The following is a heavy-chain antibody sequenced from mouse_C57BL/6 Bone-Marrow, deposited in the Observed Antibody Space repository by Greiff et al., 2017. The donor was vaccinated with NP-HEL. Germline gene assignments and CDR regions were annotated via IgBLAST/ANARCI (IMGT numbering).Heavy chain of an antibody. CDR3: ARSRNYYGSSYFDY. Sequence: QVQLQQSGAELVRPGTSVKMSCKASGYTFTNYWIGWAKQRPGHGLEWIGDIYPGGGYTNSNEKFKGKATLTADKSSSTAYMQFSSLTSEDSAIYYCARSRNYYGSSYFDYWCQGTTLTVSS. CDR2: IYPGGGYT. J-gene: IGHJ2*01. CDR1: GYTFTNYW. V-gene: IGHV1-63*01. D-gene: IGHD1-1*01.